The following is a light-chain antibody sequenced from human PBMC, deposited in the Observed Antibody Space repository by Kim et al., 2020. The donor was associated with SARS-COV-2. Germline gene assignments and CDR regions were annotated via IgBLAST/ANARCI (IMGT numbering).Light chain of an antibody. CDR2: GQN. J-gene: IGLJ2*01. Sequence: SSELTQDPAVSVALGQTVRITCQGDSLRTYYASWYQQKPGQAPLFVIYGQNNRPSGIPDRFSGSSSGNTASLTITGAQAEDEADYYCNSRDSSSNRVVFGGGTQLTVL. CDR1: SLRTYY. V-gene: IGLV3-19*01. CDR3: NSRDSSSNRVV.